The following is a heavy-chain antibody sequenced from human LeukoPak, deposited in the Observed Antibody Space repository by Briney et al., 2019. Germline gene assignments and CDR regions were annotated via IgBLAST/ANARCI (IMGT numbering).Heavy chain of an antibody. CDR3: AHRRGEYSSGWYESYDY. CDR2: ISSDDDK. J-gene: IGHJ4*02. Sequence: PGPRPSNPTQTLTLTGTFSGFALSTSGVGVCCILQTPGRALERLAPISSDDDKPYSPSLKSSLTITKDTSKTQVVLTITNMHPVHTATYCCAHRRGEYSSGWYESYDYWGQGNLVTVSS. D-gene: IGHD6-19*01. V-gene: IGHV2-5*02. CDR1: GFALSTSGVG.